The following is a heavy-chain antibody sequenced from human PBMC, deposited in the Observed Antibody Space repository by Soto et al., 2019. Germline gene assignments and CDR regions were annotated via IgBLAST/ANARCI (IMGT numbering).Heavy chain of an antibody. CDR1: GSSINSSGYY. V-gene: IGHV4-39*01. CDR3: ARLPSRHLVDY. Sequence: SETLSLTCTVSGSSINSSGYYWGWIRQPPGKGLEWIGSMFYGVSTYYNPSLKSRVTVSVDTSKNQFSLNLRSVTAADTAVYYCARLPSRHLVDYWGQGTLVNVSS. J-gene: IGHJ4*02. D-gene: IGHD3-3*02. CDR2: MFYGVST.